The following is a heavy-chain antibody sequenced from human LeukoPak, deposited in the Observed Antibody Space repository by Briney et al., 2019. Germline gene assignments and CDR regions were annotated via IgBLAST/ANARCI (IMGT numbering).Heavy chain of an antibody. CDR2: LSAGGGST. CDR1: GFNFNDAA. D-gene: IGHD4-17*01. V-gene: IGHV3-23*01. J-gene: IGHJ5*02. Sequence: GGSLRLSCAASGFNFNDAAMTWVRQAPGKGLDGVSALSAGGGSTCYADSVKGRFTISRDNSKNTLYLQMNSLRAEDTAVYYCARDEHGDYGCDRWGQGTLVTVSS. CDR3: ARDEHGDYGCDR.